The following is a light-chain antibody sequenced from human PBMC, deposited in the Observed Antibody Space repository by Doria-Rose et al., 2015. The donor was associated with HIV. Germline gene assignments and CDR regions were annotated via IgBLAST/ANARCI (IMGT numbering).Light chain of an antibody. CDR3: QQSCCTPST. CDR1: QSISSY. CDR2: AAS. Sequence: TLSPSSLSASVGGSLTITCRASQSISSYLNWYQQKPGKAPKLLIYAASSLQSGVPSRFSGSGSGTDFTLTISSLQPEDFAAYYCQQSCCTPSTFGQGTKLEIK. V-gene: IGKV1-39*01. J-gene: IGKJ2*02.